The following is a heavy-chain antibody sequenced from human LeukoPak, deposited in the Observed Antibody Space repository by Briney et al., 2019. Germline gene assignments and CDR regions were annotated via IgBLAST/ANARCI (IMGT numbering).Heavy chain of an antibody. Sequence: GGSLRLSCAASGFTFDDYAMHWVRQAPGKGLEWVSLISWDGGSTYYADSVKGRFTISRDNSKNSLYLQMNSLRAEDTALYYXXXXXXYLRAHPYYYYYMDVWGKGTTVTVSS. CDR2: ISWDGGST. V-gene: IGHV3-43D*03. CDR3: XXXXXYLRAHPYYYYYMDV. CDR1: GFTFDDYA. D-gene: IGHD2/OR15-2a*01. J-gene: IGHJ6*03.